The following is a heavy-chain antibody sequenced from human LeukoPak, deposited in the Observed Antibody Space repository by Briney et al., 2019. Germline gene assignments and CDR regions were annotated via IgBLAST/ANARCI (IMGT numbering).Heavy chain of an antibody. J-gene: IGHJ6*03. Sequence: GGSLRLSCAASGFTVSSNYMSWVRQAPGKGLEWVSVIYSGGSTYYVDSVRGRFTISRDNSKNTLYLQMNSLRAEDTAVYYCARVAAAAGKSYYYYYMDVWGKGTTVTVSS. CDR3: ARVAAAAGKSYYYYYMDV. CDR2: IYSGGST. CDR1: GFTVSSNY. D-gene: IGHD6-13*01. V-gene: IGHV3-66*02.